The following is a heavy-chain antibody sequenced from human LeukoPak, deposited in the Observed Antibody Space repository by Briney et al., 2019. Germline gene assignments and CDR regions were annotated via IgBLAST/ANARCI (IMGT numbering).Heavy chain of an antibody. D-gene: IGHD3-22*01. V-gene: IGHV3-23*01. CDR3: AKVRVRDSSGYYYYL. Sequence: GSLRLPCAASGFTFSGYAMSWVRQAPGKGLEWVSAISGSGGSTYYADSVKGRFTISRDNSKNTLYLQMNSLRAEDTAVYYCAKVRVRDSSGYYYYLWGQGTLVTVSS. CDR2: ISGSGGST. CDR1: GFTFSGYA. J-gene: IGHJ4*02.